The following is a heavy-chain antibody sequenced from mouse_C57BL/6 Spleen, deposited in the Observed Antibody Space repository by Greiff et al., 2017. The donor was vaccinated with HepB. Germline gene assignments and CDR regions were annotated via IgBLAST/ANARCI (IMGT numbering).Heavy chain of an antibody. V-gene: IGHV5-4*01. Sequence: EVQLVESGGGLVKPGGSLKLSCAASGFTFSSYAMSWVRQTPEKRLEWVATISDGGSYTYYPDNVKGRFTISRDNAKNNLYLQMSHLKSEDTAMYYCARGGGAQARYYATDYWGQGTSVTVSS. J-gene: IGHJ4*01. D-gene: IGHD3-2*02. CDR2: ISDGGSYT. CDR1: GFTFSSYA. CDR3: ARGGGAQARYYATDY.